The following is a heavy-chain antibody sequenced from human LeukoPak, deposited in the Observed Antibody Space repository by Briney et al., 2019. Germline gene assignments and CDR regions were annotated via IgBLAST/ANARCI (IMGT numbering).Heavy chain of an antibody. V-gene: IGHV1-18*01. Sequence: ASVKVSCKASGYTFTSYAMHWVRQAPGQGLEWMGWISAYNGNTNYAQKLQGRVTMTTDTSTSTAYMELRSLRSDDTAVYYCARNKLGENDYWGQGTLVTVSS. CDR3: ARNKLGENDY. CDR1: GYTFTSYA. CDR2: ISAYNGNT. D-gene: IGHD6-13*01. J-gene: IGHJ4*02.